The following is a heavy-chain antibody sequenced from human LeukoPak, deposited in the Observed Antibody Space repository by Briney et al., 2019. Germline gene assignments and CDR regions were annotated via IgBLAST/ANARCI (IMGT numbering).Heavy chain of an antibody. D-gene: IGHD1-26*01. J-gene: IGHJ6*02. CDR3: AKERWELQGEFYHYYGMDV. CDR2: ISGSGGVT. Sequence: GGSLRLSCAASGFTFPTNPMSWVRQAPGKGLEWVSSISGSGGVTYYADSVKGRFTISRDNSKNTLYLQMNSLRAEDTAVYYCAKERWELQGEFYHYYGMDVWGQGTTVTVSS. CDR1: GFTFPTNP. V-gene: IGHV3-23*01.